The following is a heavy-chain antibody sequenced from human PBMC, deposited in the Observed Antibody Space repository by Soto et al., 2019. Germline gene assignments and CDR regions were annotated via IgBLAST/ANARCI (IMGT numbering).Heavy chain of an antibody. D-gene: IGHD3-22*01. CDR1: GFTFSSYS. V-gene: IGHV3-21*01. CDR2: ISSSSSYI. CDR3: ARTYYDDSTGYYRTFDY. Sequence: PGGSLRLSCAASGFTFSSYSMNWVRQAPGKGLEWVSSISSSSSYIYYADSVKGRFTISRDNAKNSLYLQMNSLRAEDTAVYYCARTYYDDSTGYYRTFDYWGQGTLVTVSS. J-gene: IGHJ4*02.